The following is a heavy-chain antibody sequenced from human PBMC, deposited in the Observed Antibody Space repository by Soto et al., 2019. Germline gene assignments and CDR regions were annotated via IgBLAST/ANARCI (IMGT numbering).Heavy chain of an antibody. J-gene: IGHJ4*02. CDR1: GFTFYTYG. CDR2: IWYDGGTK. D-gene: IGHD2-8*01. CDR3: ARARGDIVLMVYAFDY. V-gene: IGHV3-33*01. Sequence: QEQLVESGGGVVQPGRSLRLSCAASGFTFYTYGMHWVRQVPGKGLQWVAVIWYDGGTKYYADSVRGRFTVSRDNSKNTLYLQMNSLRDEDTAVYYCARARGDIVLMVYAFDYWGQGTLVTVSS.